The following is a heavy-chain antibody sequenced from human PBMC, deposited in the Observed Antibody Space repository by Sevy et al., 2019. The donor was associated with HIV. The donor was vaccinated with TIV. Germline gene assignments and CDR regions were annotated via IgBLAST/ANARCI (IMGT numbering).Heavy chain of an antibody. D-gene: IGHD6-19*01. CDR2: ISTTGSI. J-gene: IGHJ3*01. Sequence: SETLSLTCTVSGDSVSGGSISSGTYYWSWIRQPAGKGLEWIGRISTTGSINYNPSLKSRLTMSVDTSKNQFSLKMSSVTAADTAVYYCARDLVSSGWMGDDAFDVWAKGQWSPSPQ. CDR1: SGDSVSGGSISSGTYY. V-gene: IGHV4-61*02. CDR3: ARDLVSSGWMGDDAFDV.